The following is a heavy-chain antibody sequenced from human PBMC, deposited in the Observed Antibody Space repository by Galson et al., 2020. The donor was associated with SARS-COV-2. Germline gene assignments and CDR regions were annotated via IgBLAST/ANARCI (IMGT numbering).Heavy chain of an antibody. V-gene: IGHV4-34*01. Sequence: SQASETLSLTCAVYGGSFSGYYWSWIRQPPGKGLEWIGEINHSGSTNYNPSLKSRVTISVDTSKNQFSLKLSSVTAADTAVYYCARGRYSSSWYGIKSGLDPWGQGTLDTVSS. CDR3: ARGRYSSSWYGIKSGLDP. CDR2: INHSGST. D-gene: IGHD6-13*01. CDR1: GGSFSGYY. J-gene: IGHJ5*02.